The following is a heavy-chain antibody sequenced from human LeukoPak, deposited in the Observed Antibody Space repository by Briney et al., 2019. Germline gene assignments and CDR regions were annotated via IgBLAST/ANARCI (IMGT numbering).Heavy chain of an antibody. CDR2: IKSKTDGGTT. CDR3: TRAVYYGSGSRRYFDL. Sequence: GGSLRLSCAASGFTFGHAWMSWVRQAPGKGLEWVGRIKSKTDGGTTDYAAPVKGRFTISRDDSKNTLYLQMNSLKIEDTAVYYCTRAVYYGSGSRRYFDLWGRGTLVTVSS. D-gene: IGHD3-10*01. V-gene: IGHV3-15*01. J-gene: IGHJ2*01. CDR1: GFTFGHAW.